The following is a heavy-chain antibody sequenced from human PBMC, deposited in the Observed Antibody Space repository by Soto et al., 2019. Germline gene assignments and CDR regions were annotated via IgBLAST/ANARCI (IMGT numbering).Heavy chain of an antibody. CDR2: MYHSGST. V-gene: IGHV4-59*01. CDR1: GCSISSYY. D-gene: IGHD2-15*01. J-gene: IGHJ5*02. Sequence: SETLSLTCTVSGCSISSYYWSWIRQPPGKGLEWIGYMYHSGSTNYNPSLKSRVTISVDTSKNQFSLKLSSVTAADTAVYYCARYCSGGSCYLDPWGQGTLVTVSS. CDR3: ARYCSGGSCYLDP.